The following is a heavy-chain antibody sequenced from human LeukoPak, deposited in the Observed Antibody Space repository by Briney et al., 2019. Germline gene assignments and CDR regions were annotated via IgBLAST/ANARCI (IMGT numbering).Heavy chain of an antibody. CDR2: ISGSGGST. CDR3: AKDPPQLLWFGELSS. CDR1: GFTFSSYG. J-gene: IGHJ4*02. V-gene: IGHV3-23*01. D-gene: IGHD3-10*01. Sequence: GGSLRLSCAASGFTFSSYGMSWVRQAPGKGLEWVSAISGSGGSTYYADSVKGRFTISRDNSKNTLYLQMNSLRAEDTAVYYCAKDPPQLLWFGELSSWGQGTLVTVSS.